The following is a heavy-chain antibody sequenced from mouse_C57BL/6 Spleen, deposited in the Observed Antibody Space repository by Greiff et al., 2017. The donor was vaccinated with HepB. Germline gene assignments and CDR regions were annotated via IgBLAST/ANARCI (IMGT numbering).Heavy chain of an antibody. CDR3: ARGRLLRGFAY. J-gene: IGHJ3*01. CDR1: GYTFTSYW. D-gene: IGHD1-1*01. V-gene: IGHV1-61*01. CDR2: IYPSDSET. Sequence: QVQLQQPGAELVRPGSSVKLSCKASGYTFTSYWMDWVKQRPGQGLEWIGNIYPSDSETHYNQKFKDKATLTVAKSSSTAYMQLSSLTSEDSAVYYCARGRLLRGFAYWGQGTLVTVSA.